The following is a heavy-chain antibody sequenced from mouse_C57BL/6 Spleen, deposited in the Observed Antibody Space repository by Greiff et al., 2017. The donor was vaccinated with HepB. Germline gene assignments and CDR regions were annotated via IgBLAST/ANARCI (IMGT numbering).Heavy chain of an antibody. CDR3: TTYGYDEDYFDY. Sequence: VQLKQSGAELVRPGASVKLSCTASGFNIKDDYMHWVKQRPEQGLEWIGWIDPENGDTEYASKFQGKATITADTSSNTAYLQLSSLTSEDTAVYYCTTYGYDEDYFDYWGQGTTLTVSS. CDR1: GFNIKDDY. D-gene: IGHD2-2*01. V-gene: IGHV14-4*01. CDR2: IDPENGDT. J-gene: IGHJ2*01.